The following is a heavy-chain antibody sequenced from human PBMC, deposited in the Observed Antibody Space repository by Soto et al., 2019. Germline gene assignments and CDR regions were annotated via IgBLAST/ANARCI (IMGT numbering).Heavy chain of an antibody. Sequence: SETLSLTCSVSGGSVSSGDYYWIWIRHSPGKGLEWIGHIYYSGSTNYNPSLRSRVTISVDTSKNVFSLKLSSVTAADTAVYYCARIPVDTAMIYWLDPWGQGTLVTVSS. D-gene: IGHD5-18*01. CDR3: ARIPVDTAMIYWLDP. J-gene: IGHJ5*02. CDR1: GGSVSSGDYY. V-gene: IGHV4-61*08. CDR2: IYYSGST.